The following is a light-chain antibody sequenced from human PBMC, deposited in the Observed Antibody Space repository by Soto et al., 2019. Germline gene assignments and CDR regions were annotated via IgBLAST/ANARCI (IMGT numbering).Light chain of an antibody. Sequence: DIVMTQSPDSLAVSLGERATINCKSSQSILYSSNNKDYLAWYQQKPRQPPKLLIHWASTRESGVPDRFSGSGSGTDFTLTISSLQAEDVAVYYCQQYVSTPITFGQGTRLEIK. CDR2: WAS. V-gene: IGKV4-1*01. CDR1: QSILYSSNNKDY. CDR3: QQYVSTPIT. J-gene: IGKJ5*01.